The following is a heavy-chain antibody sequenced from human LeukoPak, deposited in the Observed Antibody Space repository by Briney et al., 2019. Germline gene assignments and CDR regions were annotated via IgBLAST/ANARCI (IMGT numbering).Heavy chain of an antibody. D-gene: IGHD3-10*01. CDR1: GYTFTGYY. CDR2: INPNSGGT. CDR3: ARDYYGSGSYDNE. Sequence: ASVKVSCKASGYTFTGYYMHWVRQAPGQELEWMGWINPNSGGTNYAQKFQGRVTMTRDTSISTAYMELSRLRSDDTAVYYCARDYYGSGSYDNEWGQGTLVTVSS. V-gene: IGHV1-2*02. J-gene: IGHJ4*02.